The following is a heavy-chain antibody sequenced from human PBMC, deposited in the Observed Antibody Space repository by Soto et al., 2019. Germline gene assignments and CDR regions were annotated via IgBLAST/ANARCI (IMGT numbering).Heavy chain of an antibody. CDR2: IKSKSDGETA. CDR1: GLTFSNVW. J-gene: IGHJ4*02. V-gene: IGHV3-15*01. Sequence: VKLVESGGGVVQPGGSLRLSCAASGLTFSNVWMTWVRQAPGKGLEWVGRIKSKSDGETADVAAPVKARFTISRDDSKNTVFLEMNSLKSEDTALYYCAITAMINRDSSTSFDYWGRGTQVTVSS. D-gene: IGHD5-18*01. CDR3: AITAMINRDSSTSFDY.